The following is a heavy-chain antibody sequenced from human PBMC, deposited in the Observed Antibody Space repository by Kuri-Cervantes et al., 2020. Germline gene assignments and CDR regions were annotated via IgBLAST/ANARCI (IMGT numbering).Heavy chain of an antibody. V-gene: IGHV3-33*08. CDR3: ASLGDCYNCNRDY. CDR1: GFTFSSYG. Sequence: GGSLRLSCAASGFTFSSYGMHWVRQAPGKGLEWVAVIWYDGSNKYYADSVKGRFTISRDNSKNTLYLQMNSLRAEDTAVYYCASLGDCYNCNRDYWGQGTLVTVSS. CDR2: IWYDGSNK. J-gene: IGHJ4*02. D-gene: IGHD2-21*02.